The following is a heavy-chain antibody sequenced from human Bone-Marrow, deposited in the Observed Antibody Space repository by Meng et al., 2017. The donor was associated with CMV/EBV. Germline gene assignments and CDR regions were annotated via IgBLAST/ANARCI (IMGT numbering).Heavy chain of an antibody. J-gene: IGHJ3*02. Sequence: ASGFTFSGYGMHWVRQAPGKGLEWVAVISYDGSNEYYVDSVKGRFTISRDNSKNTLYLQMNSLRAEDTAMYYCAKDLGGYSSGWKIWGQGTMVTVSS. CDR1: GFTFSGYG. D-gene: IGHD6-19*01. CDR2: ISYDGSNE. CDR3: AKDLGGYSSGWKI. V-gene: IGHV3-30*18.